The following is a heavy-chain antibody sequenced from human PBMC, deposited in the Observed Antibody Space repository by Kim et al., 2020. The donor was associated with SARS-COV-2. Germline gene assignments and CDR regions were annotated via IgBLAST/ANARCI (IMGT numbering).Heavy chain of an antibody. J-gene: IGHJ5*02. CDR1: GYTFTSYA. CDR3: ARRDEWFGEDGFDP. V-gene: IGHV7-4-1*02. CDR2: INTNTGNP. Sequence: ASVKVSCKASGYTFTSYAMNWVRQAPGQGLEWMGWINTNTGNPTYAQGFTGRFVFSLDTSVSTAYLQISSLKAEDTAVYYCARRDEWFGEDGFDPWGQGTLVTVSS. D-gene: IGHD3-10*01.